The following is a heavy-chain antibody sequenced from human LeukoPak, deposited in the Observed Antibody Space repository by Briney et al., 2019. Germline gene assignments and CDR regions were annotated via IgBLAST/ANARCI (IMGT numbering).Heavy chain of an antibody. J-gene: IGHJ4*02. CDR2: INPNSGGT. Sequence: GASVKVSCKASGYTFTGYYMHWVRQAPGQGLEWMGWINPNSGGTNYAQKFQGRVTMTRDTSISTAYMELNSLRSDDTAVYYCARGFWSGYTEDYWGQGTVVTVSS. V-gene: IGHV1-2*02. CDR1: GYTFTGYY. D-gene: IGHD3-3*01. CDR3: ARGFWSGYTEDY.